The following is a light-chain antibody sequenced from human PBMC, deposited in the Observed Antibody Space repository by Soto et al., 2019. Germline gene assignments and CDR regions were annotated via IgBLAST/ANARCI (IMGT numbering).Light chain of an antibody. CDR2: EVS. Sequence: QSALTQPASVSGSPGQSITISCTGTSSDVGGYNYVSWYQQHPGKAPKLMIYEVSNRPSGVSNRFSGSKSRNTASLTISGLQAEDEADYYCSSSTSTSTLEVVFGGGTK. V-gene: IGLV2-14*01. CDR3: SSSTSTSTLEVV. CDR1: SSDVGGYNY. J-gene: IGLJ2*01.